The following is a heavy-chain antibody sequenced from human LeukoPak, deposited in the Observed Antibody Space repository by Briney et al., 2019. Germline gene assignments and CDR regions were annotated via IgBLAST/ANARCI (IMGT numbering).Heavy chain of an antibody. V-gene: IGHV4-4*07. CDR1: GGSISSYY. Sequence: PSETLSLTCTVSGGSISSYYWSWIRQPAGKGLEWIGRICTSGSTNYNPSLKSRVTISVDKSKNQFSLKLSSVTAADTAVYYCARALGGDYSLGYYYYMDVWGKGTTVTVSS. D-gene: IGHD4-17*01. CDR3: ARALGGDYSLGYYYYMDV. J-gene: IGHJ6*03. CDR2: ICTSGST.